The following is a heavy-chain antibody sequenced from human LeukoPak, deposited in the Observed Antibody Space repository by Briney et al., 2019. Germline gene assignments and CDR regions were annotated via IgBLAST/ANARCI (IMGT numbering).Heavy chain of an antibody. CDR2: IYYSGST. V-gene: IGHV4-31*03. CDR3: ASIHPVVVVPAAQTKPLHYYYMDV. D-gene: IGHD2-2*01. J-gene: IGHJ6*03. CDR1: GGSISSGGYY. Sequence: SETLSLTCTVSGGSISSGGYYWSWIRQHPGKGLEWIGYIYYSGSTYYNPSLKSRVTISVDTSKNQFSLKLSSVTAADTAVYYCASIHPVVVVPAAQTKPLHYYYMDVWGKGTTVTVSS.